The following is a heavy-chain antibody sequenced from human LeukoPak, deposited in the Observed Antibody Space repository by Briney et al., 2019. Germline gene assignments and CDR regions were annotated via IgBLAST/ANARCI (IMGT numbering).Heavy chain of an antibody. CDR3: ARSPYCSGGSCVAYNWFDP. V-gene: IGHV1-18*01. CDR2: ISAYNGNT. J-gene: IGHJ5*02. CDR1: GYTFTSYG. Sequence: ASVKVSCKSSGYTFTSYGIIWVRQAPGQGLEWMGWISAYNGNTNYAQKLQGRVTMTTDTSTSTAYMELRSLRSDDTAVYYCARSPYCSGGSCVAYNWFDPWGQGTLVTVSS. D-gene: IGHD2-15*01.